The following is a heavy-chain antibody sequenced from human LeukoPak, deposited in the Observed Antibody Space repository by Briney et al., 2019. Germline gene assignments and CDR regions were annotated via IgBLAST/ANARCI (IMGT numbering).Heavy chain of an antibody. V-gene: IGHV1-69*04. J-gene: IGHJ4*02. CDR3: ARDCSSTSCSHDY. CDR2: IIPILGIA. D-gene: IGHD2-2*01. CDR1: GGTFSSYA. Sequence: SAKVSCKASGGTFSSYAISWVRQAPGQGLEWMGRIIPILGIANYAQKFQGRVTITADKSTSTAYMELSSLRSEDTAVYYCARDCSSTSCSHDYWGQGTLVTVSS.